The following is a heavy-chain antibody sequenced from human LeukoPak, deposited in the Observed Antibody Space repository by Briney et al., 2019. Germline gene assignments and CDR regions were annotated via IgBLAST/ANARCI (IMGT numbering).Heavy chain of an antibody. V-gene: IGHV1-69*04. CDR1: GGTFSSYA. CDR3: ARDPREGYYDSSGAFDI. J-gene: IGHJ3*02. D-gene: IGHD3-22*01. CDR2: IIPIFGIA. Sequence: SVTVSCKASGGTFSSYAISWVRQAPGQGLERMGRIIPIFGIANYAQKFQGRVTITADKSTSTAYMELSSLRSEDTAVYYCARDPREGYYDSSGAFDIWGQGTMVTVSS.